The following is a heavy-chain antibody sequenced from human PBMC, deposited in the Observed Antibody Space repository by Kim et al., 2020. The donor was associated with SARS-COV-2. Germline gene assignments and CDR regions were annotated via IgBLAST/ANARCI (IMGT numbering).Heavy chain of an antibody. CDR2: FDPEDGET. CDR3: ATAKDFWSGYYRAGYFDY. CDR1: GYTLTELS. V-gene: IGHV1-24*01. D-gene: IGHD3-3*01. J-gene: IGHJ4*02. Sequence: ASVKVSCKVSGYTLTELSMHWVRQAPGKGLEWMGGFDPEDGETIYAQKFQGRVTMTEDTSTDTAYMELSSLRSEDTAVYYCATAKDFWSGYYRAGYFDYWGQGTLVTVSS.